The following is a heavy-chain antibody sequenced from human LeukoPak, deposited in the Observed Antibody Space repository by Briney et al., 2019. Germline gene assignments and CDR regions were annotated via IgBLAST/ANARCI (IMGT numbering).Heavy chain of an antibody. CDR3: AGARLWLGVFDI. Sequence: PSETLSLTCAVYGGSFSGYYWSWIRQPPGRELEWIGEINHSGSTNCNSSLKSRVTMSVDTSKDQFSLKLRSVTAADTAVYYSAGARLWLGVFDICGQGTTVTVSS. CDR2: INHSGST. D-gene: IGHD6-19*01. CDR1: GGSFSGYY. J-gene: IGHJ3*02. V-gene: IGHV4-34*01.